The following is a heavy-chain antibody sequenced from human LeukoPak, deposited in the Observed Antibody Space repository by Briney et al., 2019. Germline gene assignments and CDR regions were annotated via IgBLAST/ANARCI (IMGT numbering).Heavy chain of an antibody. J-gene: IGHJ1*01. CDR1: GGPLRNSY. V-gene: IGHV4-4*07. Sequence: SETLSLTCTVSGGPLRNSYWSWIRQPAAKGLEWVGRIFTTGSTNYNPSLKSRVTMSIDTSKNQFSRKMTSVTAADTAVYYCARDGVPLTNLVARPFHPWGQGTLVTVSS. CDR3: ARDGVPLTNLVARPFHP. D-gene: IGHD1-14*01. CDR2: IFTTGST.